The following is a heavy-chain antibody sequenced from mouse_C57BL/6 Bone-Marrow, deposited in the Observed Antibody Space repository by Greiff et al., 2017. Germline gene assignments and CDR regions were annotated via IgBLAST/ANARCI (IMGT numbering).Heavy chain of an antibody. J-gene: IGHJ2*01. CDR1: GYAFSSYW. V-gene: IGHV1-80*01. CDR3: RSITTVVGGDY. CDR2: IYPGDGDT. Sequence: VQLQQSGAELVKPGASVKISCKASGYAFSSYWMNWVKQRPGKGLEWIGQIYPGDGDTNYNGKFKGKATLTADKSSSTAYMQLSSLTSEDSAVYFCRSITTVVGGDYWGQGTTLTVSS. D-gene: IGHD1-1*01.